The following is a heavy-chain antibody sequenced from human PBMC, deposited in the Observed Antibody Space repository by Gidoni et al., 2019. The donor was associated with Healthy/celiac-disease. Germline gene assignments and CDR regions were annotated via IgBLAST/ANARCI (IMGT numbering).Heavy chain of an antibody. CDR1: GLTFSNGW. V-gene: IGHV3-15*01. Sequence: EVQLGESGGGLVKPGGSLRLSGAAAGLTFSNGWMGWVRKAAGKGLEWVGRIKSKTDGGTTAYAAPVKGIFTISRDDSKNTLYLQMNSLKTEDTAVYYCTTDTYYDFWSGYFSYYYYYYMDVWGKGTTVTVSS. CDR3: TTDTYYDFWSGYFSYYYYYYMDV. D-gene: IGHD3-3*01. J-gene: IGHJ6*03. CDR2: IKSKTDGGTT.